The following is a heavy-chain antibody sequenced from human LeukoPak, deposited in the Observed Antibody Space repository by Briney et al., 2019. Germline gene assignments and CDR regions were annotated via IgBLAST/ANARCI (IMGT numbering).Heavy chain of an antibody. CDR2: IHYRGST. V-gene: IGHV4-39*07. CDR1: GGSISSSGYY. J-gene: IGHJ4*02. CDR3: AGSLRYGSSWYG. D-gene: IGHD6-13*01. Sequence: PSETLSLTCTVSGGSISSSGYYWGWVRQPPGKGLEWIGSIHYRGSTSYIPSLRSRITISLDMSKNQYSLKLSSVTVADTAVYYCAGSLRYGSSWYGWGQGTLVTVSS.